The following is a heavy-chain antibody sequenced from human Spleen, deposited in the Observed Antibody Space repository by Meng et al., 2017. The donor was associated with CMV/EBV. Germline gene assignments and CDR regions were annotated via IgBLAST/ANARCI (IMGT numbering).Heavy chain of an antibody. V-gene: IGHV3-48*04. CDR3: ARLRGYNWKSRWLDP. J-gene: IGHJ5*02. Sequence: GESLKISCAASGFTFSSYSMNWVRQAPGKGLEWVSYISSSSSTIYYADSVKGRFTISRDNAKNSLYLKINILRTEDTAVYYCARLRGYNWKSRWLDPWGQGTQVTVSS. D-gene: IGHD1-20*01. CDR2: ISSSSSTI. CDR1: GFTFSSYS.